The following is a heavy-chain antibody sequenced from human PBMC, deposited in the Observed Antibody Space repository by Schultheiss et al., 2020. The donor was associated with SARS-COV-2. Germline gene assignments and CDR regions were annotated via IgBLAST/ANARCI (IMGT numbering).Heavy chain of an antibody. CDR3: ARSYYDYEGAFDI. CDR2: ISSSGSTI. Sequence: GGSLRLSCAASGFTFSSYGMHWVRQAPGKGLEWVSYISSSGSTIYYADSVKGRFTISRDNAKNSLYLQMNSLRAEDTAVYYCARSYYDYEGAFDIWGQGTMVTVSS. D-gene: IGHD3-16*01. CDR1: GFTFSSYG. J-gene: IGHJ3*02. V-gene: IGHV3-48*04.